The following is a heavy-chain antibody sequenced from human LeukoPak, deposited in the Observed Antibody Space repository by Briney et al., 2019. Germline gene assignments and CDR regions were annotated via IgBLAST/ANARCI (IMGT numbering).Heavy chain of an antibody. D-gene: IGHD3-10*01. CDR2: INHSGST. CDR1: GGSFSGYY. Sequence: SETLSLTCAVYGGSFSGYYWSWIRQPPGKGLEWIGEINHSGSTNYNPSLKSRVTISVDTSKNQSSLKLSSVTAADTAVYYCARGWFLDYWGQGTLVTVSS. CDR3: ARGWFLDY. V-gene: IGHV4-34*01. J-gene: IGHJ4*02.